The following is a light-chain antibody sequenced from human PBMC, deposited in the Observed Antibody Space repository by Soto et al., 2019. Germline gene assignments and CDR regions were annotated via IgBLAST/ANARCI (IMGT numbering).Light chain of an antibody. CDR2: DAS. Sequence: DIQMTQSPSSLSASVGDRVTITCRASQDISDSLNWYQQKPGEAPKLLIYDASNLEIGVPSRFSGSGSGTDFTFTISSRHPEDIATYYCQQYHNLPITFGQGARLEIK. J-gene: IGKJ5*01. V-gene: IGKV1-33*01. CDR3: QQYHNLPIT. CDR1: QDISDS.